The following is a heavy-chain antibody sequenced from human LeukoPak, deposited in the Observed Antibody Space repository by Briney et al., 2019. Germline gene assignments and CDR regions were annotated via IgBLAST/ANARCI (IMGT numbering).Heavy chain of an antibody. D-gene: IGHD3-10*01. CDR2: ISGSGGTT. J-gene: IGHJ4*02. V-gene: IGHV3-23*01. CDR1: GFTFSSYA. CDR3: AKIGYGSGSSKRYYFDY. Sequence: GGSLRLSCAASGFTFSSYAMSWVRQAPGKGLEWVSAISGSGGTTYYADSVKGRFTISRDNSKNTLYLQMTSLRAEDTAVYYCAKIGYGSGSSKRYYFDYWGQGTLVTVSS.